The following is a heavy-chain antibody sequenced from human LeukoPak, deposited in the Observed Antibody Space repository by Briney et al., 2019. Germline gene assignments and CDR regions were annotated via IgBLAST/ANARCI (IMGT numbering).Heavy chain of an antibody. D-gene: IGHD6-19*01. CDR1: GGSISSYY. Sequence: SETLSLTCTVSGGSISSYYWSWIRQPPGKGLEWIGYIYYSGSTNYNPSLKSRVTISVDTSKNQFSLKLSSVTAADTAVYYCARYEGQWLALDYWGQGTLAPVSS. J-gene: IGHJ4*02. V-gene: IGHV4-59*08. CDR3: ARYEGQWLALDY. CDR2: IYYSGST.